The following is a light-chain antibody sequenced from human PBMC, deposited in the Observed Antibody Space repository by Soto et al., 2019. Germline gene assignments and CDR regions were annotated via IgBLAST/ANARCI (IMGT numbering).Light chain of an antibody. CDR2: RAS. V-gene: IGLV1-47*01. CDR3: AAWDDTLNGLV. J-gene: IGLJ2*01. Sequence: QSVLTQPPSASRTPGQRVTISCSGSSSNIGSNYVYWYQQVPGTAPRLLMYRASQRPSGVPDRFSGPKSGTSASLAISGLRSEDEADYYCAAWDDTLNGLVFGGGTKLTVL. CDR1: SSNIGSNY.